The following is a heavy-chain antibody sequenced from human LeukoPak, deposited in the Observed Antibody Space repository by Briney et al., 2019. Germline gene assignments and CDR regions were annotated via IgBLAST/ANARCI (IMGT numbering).Heavy chain of an antibody. Sequence: ETLSLTCAVYGASFSGYYWSWVRQAPGKGLEWVSVIYSGGSTYYADSVKGRFTISRDNSKNTLYLQMNSLRAEDTAVYYCARDTGIAVAGTSFDYWGQGPLVTVSS. V-gene: IGHV3-66*01. D-gene: IGHD6-19*01. CDR3: ARDTGIAVAGTSFDY. CDR2: IYSGGST. J-gene: IGHJ4*02. CDR1: GASFSGYY.